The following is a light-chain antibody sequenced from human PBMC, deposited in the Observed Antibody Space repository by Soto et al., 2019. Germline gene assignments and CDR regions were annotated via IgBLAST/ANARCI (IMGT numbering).Light chain of an antibody. Sequence: EVVMSLSQATLSLPPVQSVILSCIASQNPFSNLAWYLETPRQPPRLLSYAESTRASGVPARFSGGASGTESTLPISGLKSEDVGVYYCRQYKKWPPLTFGG. CDR2: AES. V-gene: IGKV3D-15*01. CDR1: QNPFSN. CDR3: RQYKKWPPLT. J-gene: IGKJ4*01.